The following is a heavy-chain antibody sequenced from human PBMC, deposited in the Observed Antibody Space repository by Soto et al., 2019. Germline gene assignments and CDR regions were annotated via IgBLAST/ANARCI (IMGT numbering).Heavy chain of an antibody. CDR2: IDRSGGTS. D-gene: IGHD2-2*02. Sequence: GGSLRLSCAAAGFTFRNYAMSWVRQAPGKGLEWVSAIDRSGGTSYYADSVKGRFTISRDNAKNTLYLQMNSLRADDTAVYYCARGDCSAAGCYIHYYYGMDVWGRGTTVTVSS. V-gene: IGHV3-23*01. CDR1: GFTFRNYA. CDR3: ARGDCSAAGCYIHYYYGMDV. J-gene: IGHJ6*02.